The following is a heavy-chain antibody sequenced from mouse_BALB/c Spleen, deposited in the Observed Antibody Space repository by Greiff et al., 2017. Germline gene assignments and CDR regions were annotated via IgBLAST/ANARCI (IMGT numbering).Heavy chain of an antibody. Sequence: VKLVESGPGLVAPSQSLSITCTVSGFSLTSYGVHWVRQPPGKGLEWLGVIWAGGSTNYNSALMSRLSISKDNSKSQVFLKMNSLQTDDTAMYYCARDRYDYGAWFAYWGQGTLVTVSA. J-gene: IGHJ3*01. CDR3: ARDRYDYGAWFAY. D-gene: IGHD2-4*01. CDR1: GFSLTSYG. CDR2: IWAGGST. V-gene: IGHV2-9*02.